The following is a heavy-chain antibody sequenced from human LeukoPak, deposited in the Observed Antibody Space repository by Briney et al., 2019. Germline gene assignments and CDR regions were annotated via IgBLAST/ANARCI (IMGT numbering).Heavy chain of an antibody. D-gene: IGHD3-22*01. CDR2: ISSNVSYT. CDR1: GFTFSTYT. J-gene: IGHJ3*01. Sequence: GGSLRLSCAASGFTFSTYTMNWVRQAPGKGLEWVSSISSNVSYTYYADSVKGRFTISRDNAKNSLFLQMNSLRAEDTAVYYCARDLGRSGYYTVDAFDLWGQGTLVTVSS. CDR3: ARDLGRSGYYTVDAFDL. V-gene: IGHV3-21*01.